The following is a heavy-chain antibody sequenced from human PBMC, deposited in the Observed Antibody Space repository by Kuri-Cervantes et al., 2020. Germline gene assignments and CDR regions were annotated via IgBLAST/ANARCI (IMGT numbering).Heavy chain of an antibody. CDR2: INEDGSEK. CDR3: AKDTGSTVTSPELFDY. J-gene: IGHJ4*02. D-gene: IGHD4-11*01. CDR1: GFSFRDYW. Sequence: GGSLRLSCAASGFSFRDYWMSWVRQAPGKGLEWVANINEDGSEKFCVDSVKGRFTISRDNAKNSLYLQMNSLRAEDTALYYCAKDTGSTVTSPELFDYWGQGTLVTVSS. V-gene: IGHV3-7*03.